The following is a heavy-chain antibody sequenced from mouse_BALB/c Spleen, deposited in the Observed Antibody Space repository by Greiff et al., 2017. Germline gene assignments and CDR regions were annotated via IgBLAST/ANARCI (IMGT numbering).Heavy chain of an antibody. D-gene: IGHD2-4*01. CDR3: ARGCYDYEEFAY. CDR2: IDPANGNT. CDR1: GFNIKDTY. J-gene: IGHJ3*01. V-gene: IGHV14-3*02. Sequence: VQLKESGAELVKPGASVKLSCTASGFNIKDTYMHWVKQRPEQGLEWIGRIDPANGNTKYDPKFQGKATITADTSSNTAYLQLSSLTSEDTAVYYCARGCYDYEEFAYGGQGTLVTVSA.